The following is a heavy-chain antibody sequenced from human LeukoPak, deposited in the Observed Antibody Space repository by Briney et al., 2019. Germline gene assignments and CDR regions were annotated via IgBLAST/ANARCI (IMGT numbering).Heavy chain of an antibody. D-gene: IGHD4-11*01. CDR3: ATYSTRNAREFQS. V-gene: IGHV3-7*01. CDR2: IKTDASEK. Sequence: GGSLRLSCETSGFIFSNCWMTWVRQAPGKGLQWVANIKTDASEKYYADSVKGRFTISRDNAKMSLYLQMNSLRVEDTAVYYCATYSTRNAREFQSWGQGTLVTVSS. J-gene: IGHJ1*01. CDR1: GFIFSNCW.